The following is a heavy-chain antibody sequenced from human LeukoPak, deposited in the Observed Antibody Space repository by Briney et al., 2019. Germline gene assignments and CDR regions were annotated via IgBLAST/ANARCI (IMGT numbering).Heavy chain of an antibody. CDR2: ISGSGGST. D-gene: IGHD6-13*01. CDR1: GLTLSTFA. Sequence: GGSLRLSCAASGLTLSTFAVCCIRQAPGKGLEWVSDISGSGGSTYYADSVKGRFTISRDNSKDTVYLQMNSLRVDDTAVYYCAKGNREQLVRSYGLDIWGQRTTVTVSS. V-gene: IGHV3-23*01. J-gene: IGHJ6*02. CDR3: AKGNREQLVRSYGLDI.